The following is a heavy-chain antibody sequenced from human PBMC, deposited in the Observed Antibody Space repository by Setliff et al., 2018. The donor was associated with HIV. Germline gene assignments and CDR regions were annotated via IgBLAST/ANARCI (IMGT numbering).Heavy chain of an antibody. D-gene: IGHD5-12*01. CDR3: ARMYSGYDWSPTGARTRYFDY. V-gene: IGHV4-38-2*01. J-gene: IGHJ4*02. CDR1: GFSISSRYY. CDR2: IYHTGSS. Sequence: SETLSLTCDVSGFSISSRYYWGWIRQSPGKGLEWIGNIYHTGSSYYNPSLNERATISLDTSKNQFSLKLSPVTAADTAVYYCARMYSGYDWSPTGARTRYFDYWGQGTLVTVSS.